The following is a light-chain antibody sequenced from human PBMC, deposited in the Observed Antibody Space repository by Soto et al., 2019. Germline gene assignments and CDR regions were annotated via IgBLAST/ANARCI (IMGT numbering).Light chain of an antibody. CDR3: QQRSNWLT. J-gene: IGKJ4*01. Sequence: ELVLTQSPATLSLSPWERATLSCRASQSVSSYLAWYQQRPGQAPRLLIFDASNRATGIPARFSGSGSGTDFTLTISSLEPEDFAVYYCQQRSNWLTFGGGTKVDIK. CDR1: QSVSSY. V-gene: IGKV3-11*01. CDR2: DAS.